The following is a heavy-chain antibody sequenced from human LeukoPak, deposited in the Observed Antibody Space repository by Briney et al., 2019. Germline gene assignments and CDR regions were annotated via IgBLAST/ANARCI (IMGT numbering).Heavy chain of an antibody. CDR3: ARRGFLDY. V-gene: IGHV4-59*08. CDR1: GASISSYF. J-gene: IGHJ4*02. Sequence: SETLSLTCTVSGASISSYFWNWIRQPPGRGLEWSGYISDSGSTNYNPSLKSRVTISVDTSKNQLSLKLSSVTAADTAVYYCARRGFLDYWGQGTLVTVSS. CDR2: ISDSGST. D-gene: IGHD3-3*01.